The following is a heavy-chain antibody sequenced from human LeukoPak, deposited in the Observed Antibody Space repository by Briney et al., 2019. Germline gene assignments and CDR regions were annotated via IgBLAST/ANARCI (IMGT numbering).Heavy chain of an antibody. CDR1: GYTFTSYY. D-gene: IGHD3-10*01. CDR2: INPNIGGT. CDR3: ARATLLWFGELPPYFDF. Sequence: ASVKVSCKASGYTFTSYYMHWVRQAPGQGLEWMGWINPNIGGTNYAQKFQGRVTMTRDTSISTAYMELSRLRSDDTTVYYCARATLLWFGELPPYFDFWGQGTLVSVSS. V-gene: IGHV1-2*02. J-gene: IGHJ4*02.